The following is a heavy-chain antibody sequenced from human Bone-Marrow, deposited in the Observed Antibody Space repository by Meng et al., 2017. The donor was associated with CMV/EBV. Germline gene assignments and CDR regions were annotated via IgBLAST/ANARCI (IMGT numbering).Heavy chain of an antibody. Sequence: KVSCKASGYTFNIYWIGWVRQMPGKGLEWVGIIYPGDSDARYSPSFQGQVTISVDRSISTAYLQWNSLKASDTATYYCARASRDGDYFDYWGQGTLVTVSS. D-gene: IGHD5-24*01. V-gene: IGHV5-51*01. CDR3: ARASRDGDYFDY. CDR2: IYPGDSDA. CDR1: GYTFNIYW. J-gene: IGHJ4*02.